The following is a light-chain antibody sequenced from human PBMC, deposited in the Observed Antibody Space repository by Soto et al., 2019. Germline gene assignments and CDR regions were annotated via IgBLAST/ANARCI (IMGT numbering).Light chain of an antibody. Sequence: QSVLTQPPSASGSPGQSVSISCTGTSSDVGGYNYVSWYQQHPGKAPKLMIYEVSKRPSGVPDRFSGSKSGNTASLTVSGLQAEDEADYYCSSYAGSNNFVLFGGGTKLPVL. V-gene: IGLV2-8*01. CDR3: SSYAGSNNFVL. J-gene: IGLJ2*01. CDR1: SSDVGGYNY. CDR2: EVS.